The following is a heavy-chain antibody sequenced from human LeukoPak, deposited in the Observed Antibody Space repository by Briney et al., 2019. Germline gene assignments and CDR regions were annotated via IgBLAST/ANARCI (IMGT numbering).Heavy chain of an antibody. CDR3: TRYPPNYGSGSRPAPFDY. V-gene: IGHV3-49*03. CDR2: IRSKAYGGTT. CDR1: GFTFGDYA. Sequence: PGGSLRLSCTASGFTFGDYAMSWFRQAPGKGLEWVGFIRSKAYGGTTEYAASVKGRFTISRDDSKSIAYLQMNSLKTEDTAVYYCTRYPPNYGSGSRPAPFDYWGQGTLVTVSS. J-gene: IGHJ4*02. D-gene: IGHD3-10*01.